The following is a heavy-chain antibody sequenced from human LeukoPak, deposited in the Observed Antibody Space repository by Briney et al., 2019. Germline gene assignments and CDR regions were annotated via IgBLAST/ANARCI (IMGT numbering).Heavy chain of an antibody. CDR1: GYTFTGYY. CDR3: ARDSSGAGGWFDP. J-gene: IGHJ5*02. V-gene: IGHV1-2*02. CDR2: INPNNGGT. D-gene: IGHD1-1*01. Sequence: ASVKVSCKASGYTFTGYYMHWVRQAPGQGPEWMGWINPNNGGTFYAQNFQGRVTMTRDTSITTAYMEPSSLRSDDTAVYYCARDSSGAGGWFDPWGQGTQVTVSS.